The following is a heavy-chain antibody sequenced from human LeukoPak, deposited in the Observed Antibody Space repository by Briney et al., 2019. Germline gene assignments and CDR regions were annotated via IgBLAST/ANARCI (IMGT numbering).Heavy chain of an antibody. D-gene: IGHD6-13*01. CDR1: GYAISSGYF. CDR3: ARGYSSSWYFNWFDP. CDR2: IYHSGST. J-gene: IGHJ5*02. Sequence: PSETLSLTCSVSGYAISSGYFWGWIRQPPGKGLEWIGTIYHSGSTYYNSSLKSRFTISVDTSKNMFSLKLSALTAPDTAVLCCARGYSSSWYFNWFDPWGQGTLVTVSS. V-gene: IGHV4-38-2*02.